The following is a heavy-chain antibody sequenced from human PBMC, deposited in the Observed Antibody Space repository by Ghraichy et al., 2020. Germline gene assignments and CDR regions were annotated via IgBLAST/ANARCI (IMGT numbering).Heavy chain of an antibody. J-gene: IGHJ4*02. Sequence: SETLSLTCTVSGGSISSGGYYWSWIRQHPGKGLEWIGYIYYSGSTYYNPSLKSRVTISVDTSKNQFSLKLSSVTAADTAVYYCATSRVDIVATAPFDYWGQGTLVTVSS. D-gene: IGHD5-12*01. CDR3: ATSRVDIVATAPFDY. V-gene: IGHV4-31*03. CDR1: GGSISSGGYY. CDR2: IYYSGST.